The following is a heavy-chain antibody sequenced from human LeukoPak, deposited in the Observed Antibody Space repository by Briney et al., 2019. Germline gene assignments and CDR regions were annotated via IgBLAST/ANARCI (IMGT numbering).Heavy chain of an antibody. J-gene: IGHJ4*02. CDR3: ARDRGGSSWYYFDY. CDR2: LSYDGTKK. CDR1: GFTFNNYP. D-gene: IGHD6-13*01. V-gene: IGHV3-30*04. Sequence: GGSLRHSCVASGFTFNNYPMHWVRPAPGKGLEWVALLSYDGTKKYYADSVKGRFTISRDNAKNSLYLQMNSLRAEDTAVYYCARDRGGSSWYYFDYWGQGTLVTVSS.